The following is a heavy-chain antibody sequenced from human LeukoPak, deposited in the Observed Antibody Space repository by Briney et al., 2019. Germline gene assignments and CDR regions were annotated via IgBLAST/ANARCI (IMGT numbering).Heavy chain of an antibody. CDR2: IYYSGST. Sequence: SETLSLTCTVSGGSISSYYWSWIRRPPGKGLEWIGYIYYSGSTNYNPSLKSRVTISVDTSKNQFSLKLSSVTAADTAVYYCARMWGELRWELLGPAYYYYYRMDVWGQGTTVTVSS. CDR1: GGSISSYY. V-gene: IGHV4-59*01. D-gene: IGHD1-26*01. CDR3: ARMWGELRWELLGPAYYYYYRMDV. J-gene: IGHJ6*02.